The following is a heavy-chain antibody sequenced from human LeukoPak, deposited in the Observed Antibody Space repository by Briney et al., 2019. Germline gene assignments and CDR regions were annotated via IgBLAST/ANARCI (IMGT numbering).Heavy chain of an antibody. V-gene: IGHV1-18*01. CDR1: GYTFTSYG. D-gene: IGHD4-11*01. J-gene: IGHJ3*02. Sequence: ASVKVSCKASGYTFTSYGISWVRQAPGQGLEWMGWISAYNGNTNYAQKFQGRVTMTTDTSTSTAYMELSSLRSEDTAVYYCATYFEATVTTNDAFDIWGQGTMVTVSS. CDR2: ISAYNGNT. CDR3: ATYFEATVTTNDAFDI.